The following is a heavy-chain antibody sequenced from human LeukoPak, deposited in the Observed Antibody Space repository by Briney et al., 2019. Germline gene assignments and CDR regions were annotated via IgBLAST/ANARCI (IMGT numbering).Heavy chain of an antibody. J-gene: IGHJ4*02. Sequence: GGSLRLSCAASGFTFSSYAMSWVRQAPGKGLEWVSTVSGSGGSTHYADSVKGRFTISRDNSKNTLYLQMNSLRAEDTAVYYCAKSGLSRFDYWGQGTLVTVSS. CDR2: VSGSGGST. CDR1: GFTFSSYA. CDR3: AKSGLSRFDY. D-gene: IGHD2-15*01. V-gene: IGHV3-23*01.